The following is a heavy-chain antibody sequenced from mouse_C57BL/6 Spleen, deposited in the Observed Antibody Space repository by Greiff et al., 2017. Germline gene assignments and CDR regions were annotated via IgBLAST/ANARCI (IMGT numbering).Heavy chain of an antibody. Sequence: QVQLKQPGAELVKPGASVKLSCKASGYTFTSYWMHWVKQRPGRGLEWIGRIDPNSGGTKYNEKFKSKATLTVDKPSSTAYMQLSNLTSEDSAVYYCARKAYSNYFDYWGQGTTLTVSS. D-gene: IGHD2-5*01. V-gene: IGHV1-72*01. CDR3: ARKAYSNYFDY. CDR2: IDPNSGGT. CDR1: GYTFTSYW. J-gene: IGHJ2*01.